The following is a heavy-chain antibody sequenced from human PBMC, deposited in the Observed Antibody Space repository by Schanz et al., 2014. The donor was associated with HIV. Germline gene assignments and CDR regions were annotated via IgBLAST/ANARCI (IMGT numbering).Heavy chain of an antibody. J-gene: IGHJ4*02. CDR1: GGTFISYA. Sequence: QVQLVQSGAEVKKPGSSVRVSCKASGGTFISYAVSWVRQAPGQGLEWMGGIISNFDTTKYAQKFQGRVTITADKSTSTAYMELSSLRSEDTAVYYCAKPEYDSRGNSQSHFDSWGQGTLVTVSS. V-gene: IGHV1-69*06. CDR2: IISNFDTT. D-gene: IGHD3-22*01. CDR3: AKPEYDSRGNSQSHFDS.